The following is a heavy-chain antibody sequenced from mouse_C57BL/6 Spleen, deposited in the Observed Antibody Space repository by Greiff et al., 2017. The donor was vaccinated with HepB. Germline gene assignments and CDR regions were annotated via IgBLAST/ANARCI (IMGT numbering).Heavy chain of an antibody. V-gene: IGHV1-15*01. Sequence: VQLQQSGAELVRPGASVTLSCKASGYTFTDYEMHWVKQTPVHGLEWIGAIDPETGGTAYNQKFKGKAILTADKSSSTAYMGLRSLTSEDSAVYYCTRGWLKGYAMDYWGQGTSVTVSS. CDR1: GYTFTDYE. J-gene: IGHJ4*01. D-gene: IGHD2-3*01. CDR2: IDPETGGT. CDR3: TRGWLKGYAMDY.